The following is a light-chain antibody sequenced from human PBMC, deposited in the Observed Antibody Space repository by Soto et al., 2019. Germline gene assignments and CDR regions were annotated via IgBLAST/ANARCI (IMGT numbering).Light chain of an antibody. Sequence: MVLTQSPATLSVSPGERATLSCRASQSVRSNLAWYQQKRGQAPRLXIYGASTRATGIPARFSGSGAGTEFTRTISSLQPDDFATVYCHQYKSYSRMFGQGTKV. J-gene: IGKJ1*01. V-gene: IGKV3-15*01. CDR2: GAS. CDR1: QSVRSN. CDR3: HQYKSYSRM.